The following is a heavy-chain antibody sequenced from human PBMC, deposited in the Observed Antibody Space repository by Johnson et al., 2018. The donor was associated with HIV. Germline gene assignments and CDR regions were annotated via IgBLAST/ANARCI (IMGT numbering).Heavy chain of an antibody. CDR2: INWNGANT. Sequence: VHLVESGGGVVRPGGSLRLSCATSGFTFNDHGMTWVRQVPGKGLEWVCDINWNGANTAYADSVKGRFTISRDNAKNSLYLHMNSLRVEDTALYYCGRVGKYCARDATPWGGDYVGYAFDLWGQGTLITVSS. J-gene: IGHJ3*01. V-gene: IGHV3-20*04. CDR3: GRVGKYCARDATPWGGDYVGYAFDL. D-gene: IGHD4-17*01. CDR1: GFTFNDHG.